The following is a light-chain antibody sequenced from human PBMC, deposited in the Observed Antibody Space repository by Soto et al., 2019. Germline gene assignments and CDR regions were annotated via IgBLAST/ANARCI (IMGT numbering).Light chain of an antibody. J-gene: IGKJ1*01. Sequence: EIVMTQSPATLFVSPGERFTLSCRASQSVSSNLAWYQLRPGQAPRLLIYDASTRATGVPANFSGSGSGTEFTLTISSLQSEDFAVYHCQQYNKWPGTFGQGTKVDIK. V-gene: IGKV3-15*01. CDR3: QQYNKWPGT. CDR1: QSVSSN. CDR2: DAS.